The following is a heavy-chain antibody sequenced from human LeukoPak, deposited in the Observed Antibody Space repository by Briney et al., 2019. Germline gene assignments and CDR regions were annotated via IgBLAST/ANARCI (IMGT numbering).Heavy chain of an antibody. CDR3: ARSLKITMIVVTGFDY. J-gene: IGHJ4*02. Sequence: SQTLSLTCTVSGGSISSSSYYWGWIRRPPGKGLEWIGNIYYSGSTYYNPSLKSRVTISVDTSKNQFSLKLSSVTAADTAVYYCARSLKITMIVVTGFDYWGQGTLVTVSS. CDR1: GGSISSSSYY. CDR2: IYYSGST. V-gene: IGHV4-39*01. D-gene: IGHD3-22*01.